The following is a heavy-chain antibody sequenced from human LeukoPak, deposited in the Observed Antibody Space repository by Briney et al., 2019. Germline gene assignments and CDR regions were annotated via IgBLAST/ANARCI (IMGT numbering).Heavy chain of an antibody. Sequence: GGSLRLSCAASGFTFSSYAMSWVRQAPGKGLEWVSAISGSGGSTYYADSVKGRFTISRDNSKNTLYLQMNSLRAEDTAVYYCAKGYGSGSYYDYYFDYWGQGTLVTVSS. J-gene: IGHJ4*02. D-gene: IGHD3-10*01. CDR1: GFTFSSYA. V-gene: IGHV3-23*01. CDR3: AKGYGSGSYYDYYFDY. CDR2: ISGSGGST.